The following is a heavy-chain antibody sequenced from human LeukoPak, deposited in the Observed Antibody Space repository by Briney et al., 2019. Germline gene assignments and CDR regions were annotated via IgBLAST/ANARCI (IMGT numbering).Heavy chain of an antibody. Sequence: GGSLRLSCAASGFTFSNYNMNWVRQAPGKGLEWVSSIIISTGYIYYADSVKGRFTISRDNAKSSLHLQMNSLRVEDTAVYFCADPPNADYWGQGTLVTVSS. CDR2: IIISTGYI. J-gene: IGHJ4*02. D-gene: IGHD4/OR15-4a*01. CDR1: GFTFSNYN. CDR3: ADPPNADY. V-gene: IGHV3-21*04.